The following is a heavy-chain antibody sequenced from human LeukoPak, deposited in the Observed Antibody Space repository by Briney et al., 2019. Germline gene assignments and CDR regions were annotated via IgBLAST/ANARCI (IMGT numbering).Heavy chain of an antibody. J-gene: IGHJ4*02. CDR2: INHSGST. CDR3: ARVNPHYIWVYYFDY. D-gene: IGHD3-10*02. V-gene: IGHV4-34*01. CDR1: GGALRGYY. Sequence: SETLSPTLGVLGGALRGYYRNWIPPPPGKGLGWNGEINHSGSTNYNPSLKSRVTISVDTSKNQFSLKLSSVTAADTAVYYCARVNPHYIWVYYFDYWGQGTLVTVSS.